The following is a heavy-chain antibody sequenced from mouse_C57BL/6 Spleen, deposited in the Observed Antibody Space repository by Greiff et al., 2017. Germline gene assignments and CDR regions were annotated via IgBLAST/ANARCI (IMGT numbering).Heavy chain of an antibody. D-gene: IGHD1-1*01. J-gene: IGHJ2*01. V-gene: IGHV3-6*01. CDR2: ISYDGSN. Sequence: EVKVEESGPGLVKPSQSLSLTCSVTGYSITSGYYWNWIRQFPGNKLEWMGYISYDGSNNYNPSLKNRISITRDTSKNQFFLKLNSVTTEDTATYYCAGGFIYYYGRGFDYWGQGTTLTVSS. CDR1: GYSITSGYY. CDR3: AGGFIYYYGRGFDY.